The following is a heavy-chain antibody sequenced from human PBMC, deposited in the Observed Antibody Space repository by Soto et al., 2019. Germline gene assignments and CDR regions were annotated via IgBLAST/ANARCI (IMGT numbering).Heavy chain of an antibody. CDR2: MNPNSGNT. D-gene: IGHD1-1*01. CDR1: GYTFTSYD. J-gene: IGHJ4*02. Sequence: QVQLVQSGAEVKKPGASVKVSCKASGYTFTSYDINWVRQATGQGLAWMGWMNPNSGNTGYAQKFQGRVTMTRDTSISTAYMDLSSLRDEDAAVYYCAGPWNKQWGQGTPVTVSS. V-gene: IGHV1-8*01. CDR3: AGPWNKQ.